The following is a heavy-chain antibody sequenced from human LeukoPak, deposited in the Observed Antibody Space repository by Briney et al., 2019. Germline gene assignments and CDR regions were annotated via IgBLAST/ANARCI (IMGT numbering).Heavy chain of an antibody. Sequence: GGSLRLSCAASGFTFSGSAMHWVRQASGKGLEWVGRIRGKANSYATAYAASVKGRFTISRDDSKNTAYLQMNSLKTEDTAVYYCTRATVVWYYYYMDVWGKGTTVTVSS. CDR3: TRATVVWYYYYMDV. V-gene: IGHV3-73*01. D-gene: IGHD4-23*01. J-gene: IGHJ6*03. CDR1: GFTFSGSA. CDR2: IRGKANSYAT.